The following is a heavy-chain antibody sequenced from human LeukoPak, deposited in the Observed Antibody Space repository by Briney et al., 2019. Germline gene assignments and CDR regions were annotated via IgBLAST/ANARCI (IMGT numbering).Heavy chain of an antibody. CDR3: AEEYGTGSYYKSAF. J-gene: IGHJ4*02. D-gene: IGHD3-10*01. Sequence: SETLSLTCTVSGGSVSNTNYYWAWIRQPPGKGLEWIGSVSHSGSTYYNPSLKSRVTVSTDRSKTLCSLKLTSVTAADTAVYYVAEEYGTGSYYKSAFWGKGALVTVSS. CDR1: GGSVSNTNYY. V-gene: IGHV4-39*01. CDR2: VSHSGST.